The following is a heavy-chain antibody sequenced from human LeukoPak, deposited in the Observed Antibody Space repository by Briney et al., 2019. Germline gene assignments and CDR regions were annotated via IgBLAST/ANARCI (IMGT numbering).Heavy chain of an antibody. J-gene: IGHJ4*02. V-gene: IGHV3-48*01. CDR1: GFTFSNYG. CDR2: ISSGSRTI. CDR3: ARGGSSRPDY. Sequence: PGGSLSLSCAAYGFTFSNYGMNWVRQAPGKGLEWVAYISSGSRTINYADSVKGRFTVSRDKAKNSLYLQMNSLRAEDTAVYYCARGGSSRPDYWGQGTLVTVSS.